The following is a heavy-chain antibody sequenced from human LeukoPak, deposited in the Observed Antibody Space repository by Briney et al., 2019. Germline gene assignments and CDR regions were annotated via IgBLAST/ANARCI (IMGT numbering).Heavy chain of an antibody. J-gene: IGHJ4*02. CDR3: ARTVPWELPDY. V-gene: IGHV4-34*01. CDR2: INHSGST. CDR1: GGSFSGYY. D-gene: IGHD1-26*01. Sequence: SETLSLTCAVYGGSFSGYYWSWIRQPPGEGLEWIGEINHSGSTNYNPSLKSRVTISVDTSKNQFSLKLSSVTAADTAVYYCARTVPWELPDYWGQGTLVTVSS.